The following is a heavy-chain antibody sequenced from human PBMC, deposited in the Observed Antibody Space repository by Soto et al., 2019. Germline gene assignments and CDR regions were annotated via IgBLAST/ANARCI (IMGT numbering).Heavy chain of an antibody. CDR3: ARANDDLWRALDY. V-gene: IGHV4-30-2*01. CDR2: MYHSGST. J-gene: IGHJ4*02. CDR1: GVSISSGGYS. Sequence: QLQLQESGSGLVKPSQTLSLTCAVSGVSISSGGYSWSWIRQPPGKGLEWIGYMYHSGSTYYNPSLKSRVTISVDRSKNQFSLNLSSVTAADTAMYYCARANDDLWRALDYWGQGTVVTVSS. D-gene: IGHD3-3*01.